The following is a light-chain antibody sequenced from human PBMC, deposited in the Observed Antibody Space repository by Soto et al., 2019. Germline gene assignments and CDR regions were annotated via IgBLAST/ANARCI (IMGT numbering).Light chain of an antibody. CDR2: KAS. Sequence: DIQMTQSPSTLSASVGDRVTITCRASQSISSWLAWYQQKPGKAPKLLIYKASSLESGVPSRFSGSGSGTEFTLTISSLQPDDFATYYCQQYNSYSTFGQGNKGEIK. CDR1: QSISSW. J-gene: IGKJ1*01. V-gene: IGKV1-5*03. CDR3: QQYNSYST.